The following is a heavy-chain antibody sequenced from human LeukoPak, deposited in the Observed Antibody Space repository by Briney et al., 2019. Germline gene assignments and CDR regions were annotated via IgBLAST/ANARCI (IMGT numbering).Heavy chain of an antibody. CDR2: IYYSGST. CDR3: PRQSGYYYY. J-gene: IGHJ4*02. D-gene: IGHD3-3*01. V-gene: IGHV4-59*01. CDR1: GDSISNYH. Sequence: SETLSLTCTVSGDSISNYHWSWIRQPPGKGLEWIGYIYYSGSTKYNPSLKGRVTISADTSKNQVSLKLSSVTAADTAVYFCPRQSGYYYYWGQGTLVTVSS.